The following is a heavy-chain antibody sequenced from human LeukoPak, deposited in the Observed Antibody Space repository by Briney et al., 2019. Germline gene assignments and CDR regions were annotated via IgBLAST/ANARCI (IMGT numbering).Heavy chain of an antibody. J-gene: IGHJ4*02. CDR3: AKENYDFWSGYYSASPTDY. V-gene: IGHV3-33*06. D-gene: IGHD3-3*01. Sequence: PGGSLRLSCAASGFTFSSYGMHWVRQAPGKGLGWVAVIWYDGSNKYYADSVKGRFTISRDNSKNTLYLQMNSLRAEDTAVYYCAKENYDFWSGYYSASPTDYWGQGTLVTVSS. CDR1: GFTFSSYG. CDR2: IWYDGSNK.